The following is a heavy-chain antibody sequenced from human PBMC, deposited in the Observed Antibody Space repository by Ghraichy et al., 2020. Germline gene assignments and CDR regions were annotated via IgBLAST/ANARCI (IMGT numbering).Heavy chain of an antibody. J-gene: IGHJ4*02. CDR2: MSPDGGIK. CDR1: GFTFSSYI. V-gene: IGHV3-30*04. CDR3: ARDPTLAAADYCDY. Sequence: GGSLRLSCAASGFTFSSYILHWVRQVPGKGLEWVAVMSPDGGIKIYADSVKDRFTISRDNAKNTMYLEMNDLRAEDTALYYCARDPTLAAADYCDYWCQGLLVIVSS. D-gene: IGHD6-13*01.